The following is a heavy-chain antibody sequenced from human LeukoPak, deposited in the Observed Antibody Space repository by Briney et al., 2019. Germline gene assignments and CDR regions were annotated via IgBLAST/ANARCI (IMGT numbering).Heavy chain of an antibody. CDR3: ARGGGRGYSYGPPDFDY. CDR1: GFTFDDYA. CDR2: ISWNSGSI. D-gene: IGHD5-18*01. V-gene: IGHV3-9*01. Sequence: PGGSLRLSYAATGFTFDDYAMHWVRQAPGKALEWVSGISWNSGSIGYADSVKGRFTISRDNAKNSLYLQMNSLRAEDTAVYYCARGGGRGYSYGPPDFDYWGQGTLVTVSS. J-gene: IGHJ4*02.